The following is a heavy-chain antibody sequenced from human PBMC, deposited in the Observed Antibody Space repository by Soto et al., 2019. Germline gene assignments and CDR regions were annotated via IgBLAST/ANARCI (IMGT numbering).Heavy chain of an antibody. CDR1: GYTFTGYY. Sequence: RASVKVSCKASGYTFTGYYMHWVRQAPGQGLEWMGWINPNSGGTNYAQKFQGWVTMTRDTSISTAYMELSRLRSDDTAVYYCARGGPYNSSSFAEYFQHWGQGTLVTVSS. V-gene: IGHV1-2*04. D-gene: IGHD6-13*01. J-gene: IGHJ1*01. CDR2: INPNSGGT. CDR3: ARGGPYNSSSFAEYFQH.